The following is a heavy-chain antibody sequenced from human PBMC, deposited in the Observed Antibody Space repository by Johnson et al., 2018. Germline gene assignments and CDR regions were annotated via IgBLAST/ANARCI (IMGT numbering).Heavy chain of an antibody. CDR3: AKSPSDVWSGTEAFDV. J-gene: IGHJ3*01. CDR2: ISGSGGST. D-gene: IGHD3-3*01. CDR1: GFTFSNHA. V-gene: IGHV3-23*01. Sequence: VQLQESGGDLVQPGGSLRLSCAASGFTFSNHAMNWVRQVPGEGLEWVSAISGSGGSTFYADSVKGRFAISRDNSKNTLFLQMNSLRAEDTAVYYCAKSPSDVWSGTEAFDVWGQGTMVTISS.